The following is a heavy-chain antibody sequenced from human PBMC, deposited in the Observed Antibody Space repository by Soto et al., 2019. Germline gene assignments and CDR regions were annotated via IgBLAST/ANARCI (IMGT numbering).Heavy chain of an antibody. J-gene: IGHJ4*02. V-gene: IGHV1-18*01. Sequence: ASVKVSFKASGYSFPNYGIAWVRQAPGKGLEWMGWISTYNGDTNYTQKLQGRVTMTTDTSTSTAYMDLRSLRSDDTAVYYCARAATDSNDPWDFFHSWGQGTLVTVSS. CDR1: GYSFPNYG. CDR3: ARAATDSNDPWDFFHS. CDR2: ISTYNGDT. D-gene: IGHD1-1*01.